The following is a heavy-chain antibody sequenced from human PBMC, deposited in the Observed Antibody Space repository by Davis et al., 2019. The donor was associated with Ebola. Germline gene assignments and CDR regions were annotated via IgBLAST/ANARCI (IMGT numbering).Heavy chain of an antibody. CDR1: GFTFRTYW. CDR3: ARERVTCGDGSCYYSGLDV. Sequence: GGSLRLSCAASGFTFRTYWMSWVRQAPGKGLEWVANIKEDGSEKFYVDSLKGRFAISRDNAKNSLFLQINNLGAEDTAVYYCARERVTCGDGSCYYSGLDVWGQGTTVTVSS. D-gene: IGHD2-15*01. V-gene: IGHV3-7*03. J-gene: IGHJ6*02. CDR2: IKEDGSEK.